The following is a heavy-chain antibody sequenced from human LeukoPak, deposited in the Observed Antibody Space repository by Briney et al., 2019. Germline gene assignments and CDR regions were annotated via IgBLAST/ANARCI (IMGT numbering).Heavy chain of an antibody. CDR3: ARVDLKGYSYGYYYYGMDV. D-gene: IGHD5-18*01. V-gene: IGHV1-3*01. Sequence: ASVKVSCKASGYTFTSYAMYWVRQAPGQRLEWMGWINAGNGNTKYSQKFQGRVTITRDTSASTAYMELSSLRSEDTAVYYCARVDLKGYSYGYYYYGMDVWGQGTTVTVSS. CDR2: INAGNGNT. J-gene: IGHJ6*02. CDR1: GYTFTSYA.